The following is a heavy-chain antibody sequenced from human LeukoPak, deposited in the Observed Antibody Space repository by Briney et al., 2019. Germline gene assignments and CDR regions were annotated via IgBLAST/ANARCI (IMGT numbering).Heavy chain of an antibody. CDR1: GGSISGSSYY. D-gene: IGHD3-22*01. CDR2: IYYSGST. CDR3: ARQGYTYYYDSSGYYPFDY. Sequence: PSETLSLTCIVSGGSISGSSYYWGWIRQPPGKGLEWIGSIYYSGSTYYNPSLKSRVTISVDTSKNQFSLKLSSVTAAGTAVYYCARQGYTYYYDSSGYYPFDYWGQGTLVTVSS. V-gene: IGHV4-39*01. J-gene: IGHJ4*02.